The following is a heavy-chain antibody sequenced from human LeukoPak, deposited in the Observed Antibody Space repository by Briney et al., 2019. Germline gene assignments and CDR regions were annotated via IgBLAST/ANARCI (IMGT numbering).Heavy chain of an antibody. CDR1: GFTFSSYA. J-gene: IGHJ4*02. D-gene: IGHD6-19*01. CDR2: IKQDGSEK. CDR3: ARDRGSSGWYEFDY. Sequence: QPGGSLRLSCAGSGFTFSSYAMSWVRQAPGKGLEWVANIKQDGSEKYYVDSVKGRFTISRDNAKNSLYLQMNSLRAEDTAVYYCARDRGSSGWYEFDYWGQGTLVTVSS. V-gene: IGHV3-7*01.